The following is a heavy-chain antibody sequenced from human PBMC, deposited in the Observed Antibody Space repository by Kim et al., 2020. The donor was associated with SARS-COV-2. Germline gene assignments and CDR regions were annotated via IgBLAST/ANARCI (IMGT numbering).Heavy chain of an antibody. CDR3: ARDPGGSGSYYYLGHAPERDY. V-gene: IGHV4-34*01. D-gene: IGHD3-10*01. Sequence: SQTLSLTCAVYGGSFSGYYWSWIRQPPGKGLEWIGEINHSGSTNYNPSLKSRVTISVDTSKNQFSLKLSSVTAADTAVYYCARDPGGSGSYYYLGHAPERDYWGQGTLVTVSS. CDR1: GGSFSGYY. J-gene: IGHJ4*02. CDR2: INHSGST.